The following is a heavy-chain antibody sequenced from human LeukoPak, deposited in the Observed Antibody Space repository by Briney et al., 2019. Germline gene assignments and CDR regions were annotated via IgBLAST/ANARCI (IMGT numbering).Heavy chain of an antibody. Sequence: GGSLRLSCAASGFTFSSYWXXXXXXXXXXXXXXXANIKQDGSEKSYVDSVKGRFTISRDNAKNSLYLQMNSLRAEDTAVYYCARPRWRSSVWFDPWGQGTLVTVSS. CDR2: IKQDGSEK. D-gene: IGHD6-6*01. J-gene: IGHJ5*02. CDR1: GFTFSSYW. V-gene: IGHV3-7*01. CDR3: ARPRWRSSVWFDP.